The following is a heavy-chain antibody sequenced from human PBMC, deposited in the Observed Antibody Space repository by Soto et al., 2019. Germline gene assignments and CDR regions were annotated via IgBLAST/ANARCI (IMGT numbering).Heavy chain of an antibody. Sequence: QVQLVQSGAEVKKPGASVKVSCKASGYTFTSYAMHLVRQAPGQRLEWMGWINAGNGNTKYSQKFQGRVTITRDTSARTAYMELSSLRSEDTAVYYCARGPGGPDGPGDYWGQGTLVTVSS. CDR1: GYTFTSYA. CDR3: ARGPGGPDGPGDY. J-gene: IGHJ4*02. V-gene: IGHV1-3*01. CDR2: INAGNGNT. D-gene: IGHD2-15*01.